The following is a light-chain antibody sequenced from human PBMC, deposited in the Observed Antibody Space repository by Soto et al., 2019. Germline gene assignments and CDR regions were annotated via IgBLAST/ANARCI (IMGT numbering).Light chain of an antibody. V-gene: IGLV1-47*01. CDR1: SSNIRSNY. CDR2: RNN. J-gene: IGLJ3*02. Sequence: QSVLTQPPSASGTPGQRVTISCSGSSSNIRSNYVYWYQQLPGTAPKLLIYRNNQRPSGVPDRFSGSMSGTSASLAISGLRSEDEADYYCAAWDDSLSGWVFGGGTKLTVL. CDR3: AAWDDSLSGWV.